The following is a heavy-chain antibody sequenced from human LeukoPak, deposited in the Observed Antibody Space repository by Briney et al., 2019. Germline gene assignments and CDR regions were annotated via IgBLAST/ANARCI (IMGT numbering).Heavy chain of an antibody. J-gene: IGHJ4*02. CDR2: LSYDGTNK. CDR3: AREGLGQQLSFDY. CDR1: GFTFRSYG. D-gene: IGHD6-13*01. Sequence: QPGRSLRLSCAASGFTFRSYGMHWVRQVPGKGLEWVAVLSYDGTNKHYADSVKGRFTISRDNSKNTLYLQMNSLRVEDTAVYYCAREGLGQQLSFDYWGQGTLVTVSS. V-gene: IGHV3-30*03.